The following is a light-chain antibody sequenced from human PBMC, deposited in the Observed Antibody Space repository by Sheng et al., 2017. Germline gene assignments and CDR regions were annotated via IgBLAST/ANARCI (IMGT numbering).Light chain of an antibody. J-gene: IGKJ4*01. CDR1: QSVGNN. CDR2: GTS. Sequence: ETVMTQSPATLSVSPGERATLSCRASQSVGNNLAWYQQKPGQSPRLLIHGTSTRATGIPARFSGSGSGTEFTLTISSLQSDDSAVYYCQQYNSWLALTFGGGTKVEIK. CDR3: QQYNSWLALT. V-gene: IGKV3-15*01.